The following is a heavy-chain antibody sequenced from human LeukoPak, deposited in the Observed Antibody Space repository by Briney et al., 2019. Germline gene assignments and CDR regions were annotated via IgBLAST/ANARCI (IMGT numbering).Heavy chain of an antibody. D-gene: IGHD4-11*01. CDR1: GGTFSSYA. J-gene: IGHJ5*02. CDR3: AREWGYSNNWFDP. V-gene: IGHV1-69*13. Sequence: SVKVSCKASGGTFSSYAISWVRQAPGQGLEWMGGIIPIFGTANYAQKFQGRVTITADESTSTAYMELSSLRSEDTAVYYCAREWGYSNNWFDPWGQGTLVTVSS. CDR2: IIPIFGTA.